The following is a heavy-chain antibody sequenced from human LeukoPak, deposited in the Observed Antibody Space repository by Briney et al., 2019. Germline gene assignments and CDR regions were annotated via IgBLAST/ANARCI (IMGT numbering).Heavy chain of an antibody. D-gene: IGHD5-18*01. CDR3: ATERGYSLMAT. V-gene: IGHV1-24*01. Sequence: ASVKVSVKVSGYTLTELSMHGVRPTPGKVLEGMGGFHPEDGETIDAQKFQGRVTMTEDTATDTADMELSSLRSEDTAVYYCATERGYSLMATWGQGTLVTVSS. CDR1: GYTLTELS. J-gene: IGHJ4*02. CDR2: FHPEDGET.